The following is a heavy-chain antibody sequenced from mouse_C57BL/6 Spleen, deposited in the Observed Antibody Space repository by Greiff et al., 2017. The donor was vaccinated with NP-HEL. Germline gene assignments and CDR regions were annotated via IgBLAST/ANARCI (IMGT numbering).Heavy chain of an antibody. CDR1: GYTFTSYW. CDR3: AMGAITTVPDY. V-gene: IGHV1-74*01. CDR2: IHPSDSDT. D-gene: IGHD1-1*01. Sequence: VQLQQPGAELVKPGASVKVSCKASGYTFTSYWMHWVKQRPGQGLEWIGRIHPSDSDTNYNQKFKGKATLTVDKSSSTAYMQLSSLTSEVSAVYYCAMGAITTVPDYWSQGTTLTVSS. J-gene: IGHJ2*01.